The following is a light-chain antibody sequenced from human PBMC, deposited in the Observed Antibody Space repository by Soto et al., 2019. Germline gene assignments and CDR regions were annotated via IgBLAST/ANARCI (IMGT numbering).Light chain of an antibody. Sequence: QSALTQPASVSGSPGQSITISCTGTGNDIGGYNYVSWYQQHPGKAPKLMIYDVTSRPSGVSNRFSGSKSGNTASLTISGLQAEDEADYYCNSYTSTSTQVFGGGTKVTVL. V-gene: IGLV2-14*01. J-gene: IGLJ2*01. CDR2: DVT. CDR1: GNDIGGYNY. CDR3: NSYTSTSTQV.